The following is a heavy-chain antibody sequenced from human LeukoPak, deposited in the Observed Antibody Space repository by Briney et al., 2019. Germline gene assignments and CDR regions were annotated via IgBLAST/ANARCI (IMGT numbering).Heavy chain of an antibody. J-gene: IGHJ4*02. Sequence: GGSLRLSCAASGYTFSSFWMSWVRESPGKGREWVGYIKQDGSEKYYVASVKGPFTISRANAKNSLYLKMNSLRAEDTAVNYCAKDPGDWELQYYFDYWGEGTLATVSS. CDR2: IKQDGSEK. CDR3: AKDPGDWELQYYFDY. V-gene: IGHV3-7*01. CDR1: GYTFSSFW. D-gene: IGHD1-26*01.